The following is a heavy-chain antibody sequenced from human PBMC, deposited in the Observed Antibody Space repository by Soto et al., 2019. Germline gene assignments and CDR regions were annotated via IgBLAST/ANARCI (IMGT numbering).Heavy chain of an antibody. J-gene: IGHJ5*02. D-gene: IGHD1-26*01. CDR3: ARHRHPRGTVGATSPLDP. V-gene: IGHV3-53*01. Sequence: GGSLRLSCAISGLSVSSNYLSWVRQAPGKGLEWVSVHYSGGSTYYADSVQGRFTISRDKSNNTLYLQMRRVRAEDTAVYFCARHRHPRGTVGATSPLDPWGQGTLVTVSS. CDR1: GLSVSSNY. CDR2: HYSGGST.